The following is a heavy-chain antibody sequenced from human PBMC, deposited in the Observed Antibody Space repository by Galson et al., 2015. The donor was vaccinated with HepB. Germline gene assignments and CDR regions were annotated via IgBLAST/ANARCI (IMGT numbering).Heavy chain of an antibody. CDR2: IYRGGDT. D-gene: IGHD5-24*01. CDR3: ATRDGYNLNAFDI. V-gene: IGHV3-53*01. CDR1: GFTVSSNY. Sequence: SLRLSCAASGFTVSSNYLSWIRQAPGKGLEWVSVIYRGGDTYYADSVKGRFTISRDNSKNTLYLQMNSLRAEDTAMYHCATRDGYNLNAFDIWGQGTMVTVSS. J-gene: IGHJ3*02.